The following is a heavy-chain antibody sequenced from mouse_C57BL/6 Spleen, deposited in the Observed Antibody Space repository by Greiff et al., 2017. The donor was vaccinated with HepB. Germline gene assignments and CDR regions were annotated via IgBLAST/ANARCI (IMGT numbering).Heavy chain of an antibody. D-gene: IGHD2-5*01. CDR2: IYPGDGDT. Sequence: VKLMESGPELVKPGASVKISCKASGYAFSSSWMNWVKQRPGKGLEWIGRIYPGDGDTNYNGKFKGKATLTADKSSSTAYMQLSSLTSEDSAVYFCARENSNPYYAMDYWGQGTSVTVSS. CDR3: ARENSNPYYAMDY. V-gene: IGHV1-82*01. J-gene: IGHJ4*01. CDR1: GYAFSSSW.